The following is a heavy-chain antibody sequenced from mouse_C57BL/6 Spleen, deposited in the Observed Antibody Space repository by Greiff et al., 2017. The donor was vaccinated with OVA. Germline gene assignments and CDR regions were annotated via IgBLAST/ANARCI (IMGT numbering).Heavy chain of an antibody. J-gene: IGHJ2*01. D-gene: IGHD3-2*02. CDR2: IDPSDSYT. V-gene: IGHV1-50*01. CDR1: GYTFTSYW. Sequence: QVQLQQPGAELVKPGASVKLSCKASGYTFTSYWMQWVKQRPGQGLEWIGEIDPSDSYTNYNQKFKGKATLTVDTSSSTAYMQLSSLTSEDSAVYYCARGPAQATLDYWGKGTTLTVSS. CDR3: ARGPAQATLDY.